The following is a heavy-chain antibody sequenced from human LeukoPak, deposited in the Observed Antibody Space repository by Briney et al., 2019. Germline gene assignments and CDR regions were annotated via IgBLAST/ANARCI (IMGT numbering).Heavy chain of an antibody. J-gene: IGHJ4*02. CDR3: ARVDPYSGSYSSFDY. CDR1: GGTFSSYA. D-gene: IGHD1-26*01. CDR2: IIPIFGTA. Sequence: GASVKVSCKASGGTFSSYAISWVRQAPGQGLEWMGGIIPIFGTANYAQKFQGRVTITADESTSTAYMEQSSLRSEDTAVYYCARVDPYSGSYSSFDYWGQGTLVTVSS. V-gene: IGHV1-69*13.